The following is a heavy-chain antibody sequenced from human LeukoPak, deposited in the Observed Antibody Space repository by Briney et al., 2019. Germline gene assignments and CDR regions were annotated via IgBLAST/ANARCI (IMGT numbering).Heavy chain of an antibody. CDR1: GFTFSDYY. J-gene: IGHJ4*02. CDR2: ISDSGTTI. V-gene: IGHV3-11*04. Sequence: GGSLRLPCAASGFTFSDYYMSWIRQAPGKGLEWVSYISDSGTTIYYADSVEGRFTISRDNAKNSLYLQMNSLRAEDTAVYSCARAGNSSGWYYFDYWGQGTLVTVSS. D-gene: IGHD6-19*01. CDR3: ARAGNSSGWYYFDY.